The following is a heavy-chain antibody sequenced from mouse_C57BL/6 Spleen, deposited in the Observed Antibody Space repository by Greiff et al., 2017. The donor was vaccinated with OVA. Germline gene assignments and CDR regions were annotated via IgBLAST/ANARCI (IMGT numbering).Heavy chain of an antibody. V-gene: IGHV10-3*01. CDR3: VRGADAMDY. J-gene: IGHJ4*01. CDR1: GFTFNTYA. Sequence: EVQLVESGGGLVQPKGSLKLSCAASGFTFNTYAMHWVRQAPGKGLEWVARIRRKSSNYATYYADSVKDRFTISRDDSQSMLYLQMNNLKTEDAAMYYCVRGADAMDYWGQGTSVTVSS. CDR2: IRRKSSNYAT.